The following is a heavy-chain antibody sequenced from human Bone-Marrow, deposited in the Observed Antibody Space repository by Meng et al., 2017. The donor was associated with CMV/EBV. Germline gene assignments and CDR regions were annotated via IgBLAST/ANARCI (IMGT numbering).Heavy chain of an antibody. Sequence: SCQASGYTFTGYYMHWVRQAPGQGLEWMGWINPNSGGTHYAQKFQGRVTMTRDTSISTAYMELSRLRSDDTAVYYCASEVTTLFDYWGQGTLVTVSS. D-gene: IGHD4-17*01. V-gene: IGHV1-2*02. CDR1: GYTFTGYY. J-gene: IGHJ4*02. CDR3: ASEVTTLFDY. CDR2: INPNSGGT.